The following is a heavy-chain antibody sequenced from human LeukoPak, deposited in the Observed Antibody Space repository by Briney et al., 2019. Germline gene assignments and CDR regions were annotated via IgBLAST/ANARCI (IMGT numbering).Heavy chain of an antibody. Sequence: GGSLRLSCAASGFTFSSHAMSWVRQAPGKGLEWVAALSGSGNSPDYADSVKGRFTISRDNFNNTLYLQLKNLRVEDTGIYYCAKDRRAVAGLLDYWGQGTLVTVSS. V-gene: IGHV3-23*01. J-gene: IGHJ4*02. CDR3: AKDRRAVAGLLDY. CDR2: LSGSGNSP. D-gene: IGHD6-19*01. CDR1: GFTFSSHA.